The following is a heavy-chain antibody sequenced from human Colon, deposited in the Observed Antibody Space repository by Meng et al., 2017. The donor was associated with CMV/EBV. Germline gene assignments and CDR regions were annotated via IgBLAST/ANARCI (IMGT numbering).Heavy chain of an antibody. CDR1: GFTFSSYE. J-gene: IGHJ4*02. V-gene: IGHV3-48*03. Sequence: GESLRLSCAASGFTFSSYEMNWVRQAPGKGLEWVSYISGSGSTIYYADSVKGRFTISRDNAKNSLYLQMNSLRAEDTAVYYCARDGGYYDSSGYPVGLDYWGQGTLVTVSS. CDR2: ISGSGSTI. CDR3: ARDGGYYDSSGYPVGLDY. D-gene: IGHD3-22*01.